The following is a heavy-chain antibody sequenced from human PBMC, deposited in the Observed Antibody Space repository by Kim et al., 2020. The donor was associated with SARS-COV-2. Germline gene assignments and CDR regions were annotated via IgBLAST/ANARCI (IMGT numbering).Heavy chain of an antibody. V-gene: IGHV4-59*13. CDR2: IYYSGST. CDR3: ARDHPEITMVQGVTYVSNWFDP. CDR1: GGSISSYY. Sequence: SETLSLTCTVSGGSISSYYWSWIRQPPGRGLEWIGYIYYSGSTNYNPSLKSRVTISVDTSKNQFSLKLSSVTAADTAVYYCARDHPEITMVQGVTYVSNWFDPWGQGTLVTVSS. J-gene: IGHJ5*02. D-gene: IGHD3-10*01.